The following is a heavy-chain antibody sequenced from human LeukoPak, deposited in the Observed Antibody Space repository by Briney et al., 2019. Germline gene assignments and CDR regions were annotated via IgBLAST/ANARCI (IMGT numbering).Heavy chain of an antibody. CDR1: GFTFSSYA. CDR2: ISGSGGST. Sequence: GGSLRLSCAASGFTFSSYAMSWVRQAPGKGLEWVSAISGSGGSTYYADSVKGRFTISRDNSKNTLYLQMNSLRAEDTAVYYCATRIGTGYDSSRLDALDIWGQGTMVTVSS. J-gene: IGHJ3*02. D-gene: IGHD3-22*01. V-gene: IGHV3-23*01. CDR3: ATRIGTGYDSSRLDALDI.